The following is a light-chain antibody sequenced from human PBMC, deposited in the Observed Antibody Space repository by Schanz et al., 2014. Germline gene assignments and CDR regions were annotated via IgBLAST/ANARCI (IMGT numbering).Light chain of an antibody. V-gene: IGLV2-14*01. CDR2: DVS. J-gene: IGLJ2*01. CDR1: SSDVGGYSY. Sequence: QSALTQPASVSGSPGQSITISCTGTSSDVGGYSYVSWYHQHPGKAPKLMIYDVSNRPSWVSNRFSGSKSGNTASLTISGLEVEDEADYYCSSYTSSSTRVFGGGAKLTVL. CDR3: SSYTSSSTRV.